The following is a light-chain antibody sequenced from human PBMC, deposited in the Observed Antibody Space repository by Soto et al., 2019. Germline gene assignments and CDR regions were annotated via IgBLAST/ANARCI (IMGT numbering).Light chain of an antibody. J-gene: IGLJ2*01. CDR1: SSNIGAGYD. V-gene: IGLV1-40*01. CDR2: GDS. CDR3: QSYDSQSGPVV. Sequence: QSVLTQPPSVSGAPGQRVTISCTGTSSNIGAGYDVHWYQQLPGAAPKLLIYGDSNRPSGVPDRFSGSRSGTSASLAITGLQAEDEANYYCQSYDSQSGPVVFGGGTKLTVL.